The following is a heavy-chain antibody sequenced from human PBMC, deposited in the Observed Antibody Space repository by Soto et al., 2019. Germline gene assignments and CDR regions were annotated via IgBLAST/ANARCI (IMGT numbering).Heavy chain of an antibody. CDR2: IDSHGDTT. D-gene: IGHD7-27*01. J-gene: IGHJ4*02. V-gene: IGHV3-74*03. CDR3: ASNNWGLDY. CDR1: GFTFSSQW. Sequence: PGGFLRLSCAASGFTFSSQWRHWVRQPPGKRLMWVSRIDSHGDTTQYADSVEGRFTISRDNVKNTLYLQMNSLRAEDTAIYYCASNNWGLDYWGQGVLVTVSS.